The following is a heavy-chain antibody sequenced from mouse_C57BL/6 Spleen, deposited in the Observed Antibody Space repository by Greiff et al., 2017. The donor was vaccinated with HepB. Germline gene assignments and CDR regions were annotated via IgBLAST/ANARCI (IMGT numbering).Heavy chain of an antibody. V-gene: IGHV3-6*01. J-gene: IGHJ2*01. CDR3: ARDLGEYYFDY. Sequence: EVKLMESGPGLVKPSQSLSLTCSVTGYSITSGYYWNWIRQFPGNKLEWMGYISYDGSNNYNPSLKNRISITRDTSKNQFFLKLNSVTTEDTATYYCARDLGEYYFDYWGQGTTLTVSS. D-gene: IGHD4-1*01. CDR1: GYSITSGYY. CDR2: ISYDGSN.